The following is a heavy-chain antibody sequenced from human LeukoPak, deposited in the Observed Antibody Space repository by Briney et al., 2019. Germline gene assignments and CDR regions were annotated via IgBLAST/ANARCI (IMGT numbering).Heavy chain of an antibody. J-gene: IGHJ4*02. CDR1: GGSISSYY. CDR3: ARDAYDFWSGCYSRPHFDY. D-gene: IGHD3-3*01. Sequence: PSETLSLTCTVSGGSISSYYWSWIRQPPGKGLEWIGYIYYSGSTNYNPSLKSRVTISVDTSKNQFSLKLSSVTAADTAVYYCARDAYDFWSGCYSRPHFDYWGQGTLVTVSS. CDR2: IYYSGST. V-gene: IGHV4-59*01.